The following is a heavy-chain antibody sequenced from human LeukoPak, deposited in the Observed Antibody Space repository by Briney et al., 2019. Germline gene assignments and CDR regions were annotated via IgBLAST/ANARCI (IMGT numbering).Heavy chain of an antibody. J-gene: IGHJ4*02. CDR1: GYSISSGYY. Sequence: PSETLSLTCTVSGYSISSGYYWGWIRQPPGKGLEWIGSIYHSGSTYYNPSLKSRVTISVDTSKNQFSLKLSSVTAADTAVYYCARAPRRPAPFDYWGQGTLVTVSS. V-gene: IGHV4-38-2*02. CDR2: IYHSGST. CDR3: ARAPRRPAPFDY.